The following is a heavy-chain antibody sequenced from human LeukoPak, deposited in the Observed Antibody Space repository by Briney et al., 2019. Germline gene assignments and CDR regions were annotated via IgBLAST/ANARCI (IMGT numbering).Heavy chain of an antibody. Sequence: HPGGSLKLSCAASGFTFSSYWMSWVRQAPGKGLEWVANIKQDGSEKYYVDSVKGRFTISKDNAKNSLYLQMNSLRAEDTALYYCAKDGHCDILTSWFDPWGQGTLVTVSS. CDR1: GFTFSSYW. CDR3: AKDGHCDILTSWFDP. J-gene: IGHJ5*02. CDR2: IKQDGSEK. V-gene: IGHV3-7*03. D-gene: IGHD3-9*01.